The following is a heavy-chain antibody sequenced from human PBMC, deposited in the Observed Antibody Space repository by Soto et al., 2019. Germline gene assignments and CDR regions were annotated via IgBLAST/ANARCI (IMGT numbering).Heavy chain of an antibody. V-gene: IGHV4-30-4*01. CDR3: ASLRSRWNIDY. D-gene: IGHD6-13*01. CDR2: IYYTGTT. Sequence: QVQLQESGPGLVKPSQTLSLTCTVSGGSISTDDHYWSWIRQPPGKGLEWIGSIYYTGTTHYNPSLQSRLFTSLAPSKNPFSLQLTSVTAADTAVSYCASLRSRWNIDYWGQGTLVTVSS. CDR1: GGSISTDDHY. J-gene: IGHJ4*02.